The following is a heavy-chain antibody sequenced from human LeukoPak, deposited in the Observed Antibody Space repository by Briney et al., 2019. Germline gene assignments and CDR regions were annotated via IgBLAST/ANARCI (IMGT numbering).Heavy chain of an antibody. CDR3: ARDAGYYYYMDV. CDR2: IYTSGST. CDR1: GGSISSGSYY. J-gene: IGHJ6*03. Sequence: SETLSLTCTVSGGSISSGSYYWSWIRQPAGKGLEWIGRIYTSGSTNYNPSLKSRVTISVDTSKNPFSPKLSSVTAADTAVYYCARDAGYYYYMDVWGKGTTVTISS. V-gene: IGHV4-61*02.